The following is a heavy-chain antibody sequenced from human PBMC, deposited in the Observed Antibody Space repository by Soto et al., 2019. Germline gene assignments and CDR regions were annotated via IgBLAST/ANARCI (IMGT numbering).Heavy chain of an antibody. J-gene: IGHJ5*02. V-gene: IGHV4-61*01. CDR1: GGSVSSGSYY. Sequence: QVQLQESGPGLVKPSETLSLTCTVSGGSVSSGSYYWSWIRQPPGKGLEWIGYIYYSGGTNYNPSLKSRVTISVDTSKNQFSLKLSSVTAADTAVYYCARGPYGGNSAGWFDPWGQGTLVTVSS. CDR3: ARGPYGGNSAGWFDP. D-gene: IGHD4-17*01. CDR2: IYYSGGT.